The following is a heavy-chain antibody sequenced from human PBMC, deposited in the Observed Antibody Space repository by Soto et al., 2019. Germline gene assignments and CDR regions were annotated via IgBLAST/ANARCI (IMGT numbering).Heavy chain of an antibody. V-gene: IGHV3-64D*08. CDR3: VKDDSSRQQLVPPFDY. CDR2: ISSDGSSK. J-gene: IGHJ4*02. D-gene: IGHD6-13*01. Sequence: PGGSLRLSCAASGFTFSSYGMHWVRQAPGKGLEYVSVISSDGSSKYYADSVKGRFTISRDNSKNTLYLQMSSLRAEDTAVYYCVKDDSSRQQLVPPFDYWGQGTLVTVSS. CDR1: GFTFSSYG.